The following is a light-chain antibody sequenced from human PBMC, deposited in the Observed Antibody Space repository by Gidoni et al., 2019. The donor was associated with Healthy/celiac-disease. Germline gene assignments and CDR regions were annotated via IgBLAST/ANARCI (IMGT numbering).Light chain of an antibody. CDR1: QSVSSY. CDR2: DAS. CDR3: QQRSNWPT. J-gene: IGKJ2*01. Sequence: DIVLTQSPATLPLPPGERATLSCSASQSVSSYLAWYQQKPGQAPRLLIYDASNRATGIPARFSGSGSGTDFTLTISSLEPEDFAVYYCQQRSNWPTFGQGTKLEIK. V-gene: IGKV3-11*01.